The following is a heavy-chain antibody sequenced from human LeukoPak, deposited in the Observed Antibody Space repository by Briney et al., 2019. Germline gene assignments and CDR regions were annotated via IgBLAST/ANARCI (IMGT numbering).Heavy chain of an antibody. V-gene: IGHV3-33*08. CDR2: IWYDGSKK. Sequence: GGSLRLSCAASGFTFSSYGMHWVRQAPGKGLEWVAVIWYDGSKKYYADSVKGRFTISRDDSKNTLYLQMNGLRGEDTAVYYCARDLCSTTSCLDYWGQGTLVTVSS. CDR1: GFTFSSYG. CDR3: ARDLCSTTSCLDY. D-gene: IGHD2-2*01. J-gene: IGHJ4*02.